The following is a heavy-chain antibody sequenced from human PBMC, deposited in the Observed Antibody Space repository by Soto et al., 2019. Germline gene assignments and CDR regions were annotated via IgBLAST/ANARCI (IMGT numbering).Heavy chain of an antibody. Sequence: EVQLVESGGGLVQPGGSRRPTWAASGFTLSTYWLTGVRQAPGKGLEGVANKKQDGSEKYYVDSVKGRFTISRDNTKNSLYLQMNSLRAEDTAVYYCARESRRDGYNRGYWGQGTLVTVSS. V-gene: IGHV3-7*01. J-gene: IGHJ4*02. CDR2: KKQDGSEK. D-gene: IGHD5-12*01. CDR3: ARESRRDGYNRGY. CDR1: GFTLSTYW.